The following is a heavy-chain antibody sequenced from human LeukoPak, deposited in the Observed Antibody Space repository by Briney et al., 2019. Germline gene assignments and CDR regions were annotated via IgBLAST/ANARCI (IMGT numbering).Heavy chain of an antibody. V-gene: IGHV3-66*01. CDR3: ARGLLFDWSYYFDY. CDR2: IYSGGST. Sequence: GGSLRLSCAASGFIVSSNYMSWVRQAPGKGLEWVSVIYSGGSTYYADSVKGRFTISRDNSKNTLYLQMNSLRAEDTAVYYCARGLLFDWSYYFDYWGQGTLVTVSS. D-gene: IGHD3-9*01. CDR1: GFIVSSNY. J-gene: IGHJ4*02.